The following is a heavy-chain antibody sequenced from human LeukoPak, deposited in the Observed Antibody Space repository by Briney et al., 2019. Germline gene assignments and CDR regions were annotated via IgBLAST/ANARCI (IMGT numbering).Heavy chain of an antibody. CDR1: GGSFSGYY. CDR3: ARGMYYYGSGNPSNWFDP. D-gene: IGHD3-10*01. CDR2: INHSGST. Sequence: SETLSLTCAVYGGSFSGYYWSSIRQPPGKGLEWIGEINHSGSTNYNPSLKSRVTISVDTSKNQFSLKLSSVTAADTAVYYCARGMYYYGSGNPSNWFDPWGQGTLVTVSS. V-gene: IGHV4-34*01. J-gene: IGHJ5*02.